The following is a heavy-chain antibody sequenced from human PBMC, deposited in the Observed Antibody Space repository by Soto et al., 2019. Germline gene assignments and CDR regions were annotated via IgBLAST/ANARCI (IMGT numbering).Heavy chain of an antibody. D-gene: IGHD2-2*01. CDR2: VNRSGTT. V-gene: IGHV4-34*01. CDR3: ARGIGYCSSINCYSSRRLRFDS. Sequence: ENLSISCAVYGGRLSGYYWTWIRHSPEKGLEWIGEVNRSGTTYYNPSLKTRVTISVHTPKNQFSLKMSSVTAADTAVYYCARGIGYCSSINCYSSRRLRFDSWGQGTLVTLS. J-gene: IGHJ4*02. CDR1: GGRLSGYY.